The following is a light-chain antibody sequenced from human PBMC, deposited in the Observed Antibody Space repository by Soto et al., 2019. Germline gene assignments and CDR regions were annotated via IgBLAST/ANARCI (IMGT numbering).Light chain of an antibody. J-gene: IGKJ4*01. CDR1: QSISND. V-gene: IGKV3-15*01. CDR2: GAS. CDR3: QQYKNWPLT. Sequence: EIVMTQSPVTLSVSPGERVTLSCRASQSISNDFAWYQQKSGQAPRLLMYGASTRATDVPARFSGSGSGTEFTLTISSLQSEDFALYSCQQYKNWPLTFGGGTKVEIK.